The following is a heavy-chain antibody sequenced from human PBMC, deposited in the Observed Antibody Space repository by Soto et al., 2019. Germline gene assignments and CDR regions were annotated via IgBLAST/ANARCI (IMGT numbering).Heavy chain of an antibody. CDR3: ERGPDTAGFRPH. V-gene: IGHV1-69*13. D-gene: IGHD5-18*01. J-gene: IGHJ4*02. CDR1: GGTFSNYA. CDR2: IVPMYRTP. Sequence: SVKVSCKASGGTFSNYAINWVRQAPGQGLEWMGGIVPMYRTPLYAQKFQGRVTITADEVTSTAYMEVSSLRFDDTALYFCERGPDTAGFRPHWGQGTLVTVSS.